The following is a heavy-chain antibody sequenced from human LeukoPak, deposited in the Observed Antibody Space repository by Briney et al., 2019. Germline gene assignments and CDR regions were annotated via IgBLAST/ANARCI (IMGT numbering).Heavy chain of an antibody. D-gene: IGHD3-22*01. Sequence: ASVKVSCTASGYTFTGYYMHWVRQAPGQGLEWMGWINPNSGGTYYAQKFQGRVTMTRDTSIRTAYMELSGLRSDDTAVYYCARTNYFDSSGYYYGYFDYWGQGTLVTVSS. V-gene: IGHV1-2*02. CDR3: ARTNYFDSSGYYYGYFDY. CDR1: GYTFTGYY. J-gene: IGHJ4*02. CDR2: INPNSGGT.